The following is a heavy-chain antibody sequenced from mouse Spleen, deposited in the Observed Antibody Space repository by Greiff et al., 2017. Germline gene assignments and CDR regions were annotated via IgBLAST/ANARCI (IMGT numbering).Heavy chain of an antibody. CDR3: ARQDSNFWFAY. CDR1: GFTFSSYT. D-gene: IGHD2-5*01. J-gene: IGHJ3*01. CDR2: ISSGGGNT. Sequence: EVKLMESGGGLVKPGGSLKLSCAASGFTFSSYTMSWVRQTPAKRLEWVATISSGGGNTYYPDSVKGRFTISRDNARNTLYLQMSSLRSEDTAMYYCARQDSNFWFAYWGQGTLVTVSA. V-gene: IGHV5-9*04.